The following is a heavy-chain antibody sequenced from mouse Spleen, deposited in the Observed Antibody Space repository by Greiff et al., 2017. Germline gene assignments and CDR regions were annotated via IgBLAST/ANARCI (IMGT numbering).Heavy chain of an antibody. CDR2: IYPGDGDT. Sequence: QVQLQQSGPELVKPGASVKISCKASGYAFSSSWMNWVKQRPGKGLEWIGRIYPGDGDTNYNGKFKGKATLTADKSSSTAYMQLSSLTSEDSAVYFCARCWGRGYFDYWGQGTTLTVSS. CDR1: GYAFSSSW. V-gene: IGHV1-82*01. D-gene: IGHD4-1*01. CDR3: ARCWGRGYFDY. J-gene: IGHJ2*01.